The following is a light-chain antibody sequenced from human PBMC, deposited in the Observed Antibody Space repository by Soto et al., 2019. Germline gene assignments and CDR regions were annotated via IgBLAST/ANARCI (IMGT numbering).Light chain of an antibody. J-gene: IGKJ2*01. CDR2: KAS. V-gene: IGKV1-5*03. Sequence: DIQMTQSPSTLSASVGDRVTITCRASQSVGSWLAWYQQRPGKAPRLLIYKASSLQSGVPSRFSRSGSGTEFTLTISSLQPDDFASYYCQQYNTYPVYTFGQGTKLEIK. CDR3: QQYNTYPVYT. CDR1: QSVGSW.